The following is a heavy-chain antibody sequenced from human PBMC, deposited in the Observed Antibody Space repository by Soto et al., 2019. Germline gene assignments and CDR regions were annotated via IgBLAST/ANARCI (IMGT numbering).Heavy chain of an antibody. CDR3: AKADYDSSGYYSVPFDY. CDR1: GFTFSSYA. CDR2: ISGSGGST. D-gene: IGHD3-22*01. V-gene: IGHV3-23*01. Sequence: GGSLRLSCAASGFTFSSYAMSWVRQAPGKGLEWVSAISGSGGSTYYADSVKGRFTISRDNSKNTLYLQMNSLRAEDTAVYYCAKADYDSSGYYSVPFDYWGQGTLVTVSS. J-gene: IGHJ4*02.